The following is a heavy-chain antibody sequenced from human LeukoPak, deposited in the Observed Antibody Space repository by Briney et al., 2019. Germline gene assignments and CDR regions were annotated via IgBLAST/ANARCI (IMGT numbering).Heavy chain of an antibody. V-gene: IGHV1-2*02. CDR3: ARVRRELRNYFDY. CDR1: GYTFTGYY. CDR2: INPNSGGT. D-gene: IGHD1-26*01. J-gene: IGHJ4*02. Sequence: GASVKVSCKASGYTFTGYYMHWVRQAPGQGLQWMGWINPNSGGTNYAQKFQGRVTMTRDTSISTAYMELSRLRSDDTAVYYCARVRRELRNYFDYWGQGTLVTVSS.